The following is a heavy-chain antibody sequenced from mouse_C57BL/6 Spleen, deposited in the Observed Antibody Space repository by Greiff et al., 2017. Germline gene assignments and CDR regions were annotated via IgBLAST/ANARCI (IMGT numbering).Heavy chain of an antibody. D-gene: IGHD2-3*01. J-gene: IGHJ1*03. CDR3: ARGGNPYGGYHWYFDV. CDR1: GYTFTDYN. CDR2: INPNNGGT. V-gene: IGHV1-18*01. Sequence: EVQLQQSGPELVKPGASVKIPCKASGYTFTDYNMDWVKQSHGKSLEWIGDINPNNGGTIYTQKFKSKATLPVDKSSSTAYMELLSLTSEDTAVYYGARGGNPYGGYHWYFDVWGTGTTVTVSS.